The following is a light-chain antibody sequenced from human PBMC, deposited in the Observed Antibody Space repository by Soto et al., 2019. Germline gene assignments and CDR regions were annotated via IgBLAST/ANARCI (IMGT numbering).Light chain of an antibody. CDR2: VHGDGRH. J-gene: IGLJ3*02. CDR1: SGHSSSV. Sequence: QPVLTQSPSASASLGASVKLTCTLSSGHSSSVIAWHQQQPEKGPRYLMKVHGDGRHIKGDGIPDRFSGSSSGAERYLAISSLQSEDEADYYCQTWGTGVWVFGGGTKLTVL. V-gene: IGLV4-69*01. CDR3: QTWGTGVWV.